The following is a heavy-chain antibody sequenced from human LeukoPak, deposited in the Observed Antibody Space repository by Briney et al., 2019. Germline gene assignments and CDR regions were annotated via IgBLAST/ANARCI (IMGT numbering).Heavy chain of an antibody. D-gene: IGHD6-6*01. CDR3: AKDAIDAYSSSSLDY. CDR1: GFTFSSYG. J-gene: IGHJ4*02. Sequence: PGGSLRLFCAASGFTFSSYGMHWVRQAPGKGLEWVSAISGSGGSTYYADSVKGRFTISRDNSKNTLYLQMNSLRAEDTAVYYCAKDAIDAYSSSSLDYWGQGTLVTVSS. V-gene: IGHV3-23*01. CDR2: ISGSGGST.